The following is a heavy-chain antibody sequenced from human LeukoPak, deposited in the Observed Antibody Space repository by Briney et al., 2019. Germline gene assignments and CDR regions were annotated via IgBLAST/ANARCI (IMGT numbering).Heavy chain of an antibody. D-gene: IGHD3-3*01. Sequence: PGGSLRLSCAASGFSFSSYWMSWVRQAPGKGLEWVANIKQDGSEKYYVDSVKGRFTISRHNAKNSLYLQMNSLRAEDTAVYYCAREATWSAYNFDYWGQGTLVTVSS. V-gene: IGHV3-7*01. CDR3: AREATWSAYNFDY. CDR2: IKQDGSEK. CDR1: GFSFSSYW. J-gene: IGHJ4*02.